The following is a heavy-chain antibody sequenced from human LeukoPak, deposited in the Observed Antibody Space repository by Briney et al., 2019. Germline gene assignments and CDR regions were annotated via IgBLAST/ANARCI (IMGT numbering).Heavy chain of an antibody. V-gene: IGHV4-34*01. CDR1: GGSFSGYY. CDR2: INHSGST. J-gene: IGHJ4*02. CDR3: ARGSGPCSGGSCYRKRKNYANGSFDY. D-gene: IGHD2-15*01. Sequence: SETLSLTCAVYGGSFSGYYWSWLRQPPGKGLEWIGEINHSGSTNYNPSLKSRVTISVDTSKNQFSLKLSSVTAADTAVYYCARGSGPCSGGSCYRKRKNYANGSFDYWGQGTLVTVSS.